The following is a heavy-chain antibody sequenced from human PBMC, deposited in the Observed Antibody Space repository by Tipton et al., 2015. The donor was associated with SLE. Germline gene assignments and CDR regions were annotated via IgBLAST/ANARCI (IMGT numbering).Heavy chain of an antibody. CDR2: IYHSGTT. V-gene: IGHV4-38-2*01. CDR3: AIWQWELSGGGYFDY. Sequence: TLSLTCAVSGYSISSCYYWGWIRQPPGKGLEWIVEIYHSGTTYYNPSLKSRVTISVDTSKSQFSLKLSSVTAADTAVYFCAIWQWELSGGGYFDYWGQGTLVTVSS. J-gene: IGHJ4*02. CDR1: GYSISSCYY. D-gene: IGHD1-26*01.